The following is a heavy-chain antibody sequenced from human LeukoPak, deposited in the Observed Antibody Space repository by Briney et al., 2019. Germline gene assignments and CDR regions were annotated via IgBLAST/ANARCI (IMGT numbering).Heavy chain of an antibody. V-gene: IGHV4-39*07. CDR3: VTYYYGSSAPKRNY. CDR1: GGSISSSSYY. Sequence: SETLSLTCTVSGGSISSSSYYWSWIRQPPGKGLEWIGEISHSGSTTYNPSLRSRVTISGDTSKKQFSLKLSSVTAADTAVYYCVTYYYGSSAPKRNYWGQGILVTVSS. J-gene: IGHJ4*02. CDR2: ISHSGST. D-gene: IGHD3-22*01.